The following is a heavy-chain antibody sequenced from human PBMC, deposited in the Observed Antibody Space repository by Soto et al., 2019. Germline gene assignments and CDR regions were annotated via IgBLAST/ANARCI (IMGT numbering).Heavy chain of an antibody. J-gene: IGHJ4*02. CDR1: GYSFSSNA. CDR3: ARGGALSTSWYWGDGLDS. D-gene: IGHD6-13*01. CDR2: IIPVLGTP. V-gene: IGHV1-69*10. Sequence: ASEKVSCKASGYSFSSNAITWVRQDPGQGLEWMGGIIPVLGTPSYAQKFKGRVTISADKSTNTSSLELRSLISEDTAVYYCARGGALSTSWYWGDGLDSWGQGTLVTVSS.